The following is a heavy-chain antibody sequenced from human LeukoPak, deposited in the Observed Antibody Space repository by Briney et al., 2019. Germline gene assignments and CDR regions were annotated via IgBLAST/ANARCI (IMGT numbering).Heavy chain of an antibody. V-gene: IGHV3-30*18. CDR1: GFTLSSCG. Sequence: GGSLRLSCAASGFTLSSCGMHWVRQAPGKGLEWVAVITYDGITTYFDDSVKGRFTISRDTSKSMLYLQMNSLRPEDTAVYYCVKEQSSGSYRTADFWGQGTLVTVSS. CDR3: VKEQSSGSYRTADF. D-gene: IGHD3-10*01. J-gene: IGHJ4*02. CDR2: ITYDGITT.